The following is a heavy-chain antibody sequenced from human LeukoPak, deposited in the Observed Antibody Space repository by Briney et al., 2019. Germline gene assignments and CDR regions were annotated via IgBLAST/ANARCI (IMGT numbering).Heavy chain of an antibody. Sequence: SSVKVSCKASGGTFSSYAIIWVRQAPGQGLGWMGGIIPIFGTANNAQKFQGRDTITADESTSTAYMELSSLRSEDTAVYYCASGVDGSGSYYNNDAFDIWGQGTMVTVSS. J-gene: IGHJ3*02. CDR2: IIPIFGTA. V-gene: IGHV1-69*01. D-gene: IGHD3-10*01. CDR1: GGTFSSYA. CDR3: ASGVDGSGSYYNNDAFDI.